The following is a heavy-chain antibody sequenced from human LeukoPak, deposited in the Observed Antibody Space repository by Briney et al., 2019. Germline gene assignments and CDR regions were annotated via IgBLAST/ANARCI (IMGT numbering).Heavy chain of an antibody. J-gene: IGHJ4*02. CDR3: AGMRITTPTVRTLDY. CDR1: GGSVSTYY. Sequence: SETLSLTCTVSGGSVSTYYWTWIRQPPGKGLEWIGFIYYTGSTNYNPSLKSRVTISVDTSKNQFSLKLSSVTAADTAVYYCAGMRITTPTVRTLDYWGQGTLVTVSS. D-gene: IGHD1-14*01. V-gene: IGHV4-59*02. CDR2: IYYTGST.